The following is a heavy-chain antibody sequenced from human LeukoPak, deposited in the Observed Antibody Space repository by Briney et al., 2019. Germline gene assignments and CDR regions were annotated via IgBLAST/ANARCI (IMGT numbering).Heavy chain of an antibody. Sequence: GGSLRLSCAASGFTFSSYEMNWVRQAPGKGLEWVSYVSATGYTTSYADSVKGRFTISRDNAKNTVFLQMNSLRAEDTAVYYCAKGAVGKPESSGYPPYFDYWGQGTLVTVSS. CDR1: GFTFSSYE. CDR2: VSATGYTT. CDR3: AKGAVGKPESSGYPPYFDY. D-gene: IGHD3-22*01. V-gene: IGHV3-23*01. J-gene: IGHJ4*02.